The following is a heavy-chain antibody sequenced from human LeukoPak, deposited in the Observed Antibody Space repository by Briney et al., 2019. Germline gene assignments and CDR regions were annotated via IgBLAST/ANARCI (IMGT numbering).Heavy chain of an antibody. J-gene: IGHJ4*02. V-gene: IGHV4-34*01. CDR1: GESFSGYY. CDR3: ARAPPRYYFDY. CDR2: INHSGST. Sequence: PSETLSLTCAVYGESFSGYYWSWIRQPPGKGLEWIGEINHSGSTNYNPSLKSRVTISVDTSKNQFSLKLSSVTAADTAVYYCARAPPRYYFDYWGQGTLVTVSS. D-gene: IGHD5-24*01.